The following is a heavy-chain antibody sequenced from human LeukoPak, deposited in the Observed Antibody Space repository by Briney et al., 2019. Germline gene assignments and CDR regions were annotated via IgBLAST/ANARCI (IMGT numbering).Heavy chain of an antibody. CDR3: ARDVGEYCSSTNCYASHY. Sequence: GASVKVSCKASGYTFTGYYMHWVRQAPGQGLEWMGWINPNSGGTNYAQKFQGRVTMTRDTSTSTAYMELSSLRSDDTAVYYCARDVGEYCSSTNCYASHYWGQGTLVTVSS. CDR1: GYTFTGYY. J-gene: IGHJ4*02. D-gene: IGHD2-2*01. CDR2: INPNSGGT. V-gene: IGHV1-2*02.